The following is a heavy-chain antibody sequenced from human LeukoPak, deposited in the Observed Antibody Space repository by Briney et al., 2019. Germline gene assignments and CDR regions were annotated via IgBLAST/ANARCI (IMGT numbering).Heavy chain of an antibody. V-gene: IGHV4-59*01. CDR1: GDSISNFY. J-gene: IGHJ6*03. Sequence: PSETLSLTCTVSGDSISNFYWSWIRQPPGRGLEWIGYIYYSGSTNYNPSLKSRVTIPVDTSKNQFSLKVTSVTAADTAVYYCARGDYGSDYYYYYYMDVWGKGTTVTISS. D-gene: IGHD3-10*01. CDR3: ARGDYGSDYYYYYYMDV. CDR2: IYYSGST.